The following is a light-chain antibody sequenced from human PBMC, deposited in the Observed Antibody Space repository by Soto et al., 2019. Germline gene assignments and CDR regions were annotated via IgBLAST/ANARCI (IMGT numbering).Light chain of an antibody. V-gene: IGKV1-6*01. CDR3: LQDYNYPWT. Sequence: AIQMTQSPSSLSASVGDRVTITCRASQGIRNDLGWYQQEPGKAPKLLIYAASSLESGVPSRFSGSGSGTDFTLTISSLQSEDFATYYCLQDYNYPWTFGQGTKVEIK. J-gene: IGKJ1*01. CDR1: QGIRND. CDR2: AAS.